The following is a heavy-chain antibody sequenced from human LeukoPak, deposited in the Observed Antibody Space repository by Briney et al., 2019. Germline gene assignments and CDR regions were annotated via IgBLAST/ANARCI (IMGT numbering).Heavy chain of an antibody. CDR2: INPNSGDT. CDR3: AKPGGSGTFYNGGYNWFDP. Sequence: ASVEVSCKASGYTFTDYYMHWVRQAPGQGLEWMGWINPNSGDTKYAQKSQGRVTMTRDTSISTAYMEVNRLRSDDTAVYYCAKPGGSGTFYNGGYNWFDPWGQGTLVTVSS. V-gene: IGHV1-2*02. CDR1: GYTFTDYY. D-gene: IGHD3-10*01. J-gene: IGHJ5*02.